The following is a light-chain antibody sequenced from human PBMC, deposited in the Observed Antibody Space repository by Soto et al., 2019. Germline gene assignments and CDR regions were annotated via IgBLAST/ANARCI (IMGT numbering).Light chain of an antibody. CDR2: GTS. CDR3: QYYGSPSWT. J-gene: IGKJ1*01. Sequence: EIVLTQSPGTLSLSPGERATLSCRASQSVTSNYLAWYQQRPGQAPRLLIVGTSSRATGIPDKFSGSGSGTDFTLTISRLEADDFAEYYCQYYGSPSWTFGQGTKVEIK. V-gene: IGKV3-20*01. CDR1: QSVTSNY.